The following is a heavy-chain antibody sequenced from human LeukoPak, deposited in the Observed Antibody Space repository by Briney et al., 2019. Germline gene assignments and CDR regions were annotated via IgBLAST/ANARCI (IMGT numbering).Heavy chain of an antibody. CDR1: GFTFSSYG. D-gene: IGHD1-26*01. V-gene: IGHV3-30*18. CDR2: ISYDGSNK. Sequence: PGRSLRLSCAASGFTFSSYGMHWVRQAPGKGLEWVAVISYDGSNKYYADSVKGRFTISRDNSKNTLYLQMNSLRAEDTAVYYCAKDSSSGSSAVNNFDYWGQGTLVTVSS. CDR3: AKDSSSGSSAVNNFDY. J-gene: IGHJ4*02.